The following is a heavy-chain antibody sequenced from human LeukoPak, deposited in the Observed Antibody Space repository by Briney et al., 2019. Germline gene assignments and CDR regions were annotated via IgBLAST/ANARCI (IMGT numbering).Heavy chain of an antibody. CDR1: GFTFSSYG. J-gene: IGHJ4*02. V-gene: IGHV3-30*03. CDR3: ARAFRGYSYGYLGY. CDR2: ISYDGSNK. D-gene: IGHD5-18*01. Sequence: GGSLRLSCAASGFTFSSYGMHWVRQAPGKGLEWVAVISYDGSNKYYADSVKGRFTISRDNAKNTLYLQMNSLRAEDTAVYYCARAFRGYSYGYLGYWGQGTLVTVSS.